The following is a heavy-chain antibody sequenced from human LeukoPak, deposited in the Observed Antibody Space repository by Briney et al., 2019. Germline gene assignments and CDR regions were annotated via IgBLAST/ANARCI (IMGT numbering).Heavy chain of an antibody. CDR2: IRNDGSIR. J-gene: IGHJ4*02. D-gene: IGHD3-9*01. Sequence: GALRLSCAASGFIFSSYGMHWVRQAPGKGLEWVAFIRNDGSIRHYADSVKGRFIISRDNSKNTLFLQMNSLRAEDTALYYCANGPHYNILTGFYKVRSHLDYWGQGTLVTVSS. V-gene: IGHV3-30*02. CDR1: GFIFSSYG. CDR3: ANGPHYNILTGFYKVRSHLDY.